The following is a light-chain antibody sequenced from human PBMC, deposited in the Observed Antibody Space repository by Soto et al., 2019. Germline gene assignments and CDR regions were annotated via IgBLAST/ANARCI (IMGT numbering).Light chain of an antibody. CDR3: QSYDSSLSGWV. J-gene: IGLJ3*02. V-gene: IGLV1-40*01. CDR2: GNS. Sequence: QSVLTQPPSVSGAPGQSVTISCTGSSSNIGAGYDVHWYQQLPGTAPKLLIYGNSNRPSGVPDRFSGSKSGTSASLAITGLQAEDAADYYCQSYDSSLSGWVFGGGTKLTVL. CDR1: SSNIGAGYD.